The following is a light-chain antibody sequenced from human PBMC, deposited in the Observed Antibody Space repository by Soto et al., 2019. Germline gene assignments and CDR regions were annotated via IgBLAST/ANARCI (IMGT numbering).Light chain of an antibody. Sequence: DLQMTHSPSTLSASVGDRVTITCRASQSISSWLAWYQQKPGKAPKLLIYKASSLESGVPSRFSGSGSGTEFTLTISSLQPDDFATYYCQHYDSFPLTFGGGTKV. J-gene: IGKJ4*01. CDR2: KAS. V-gene: IGKV1-5*03. CDR1: QSISSW. CDR3: QHYDSFPLT.